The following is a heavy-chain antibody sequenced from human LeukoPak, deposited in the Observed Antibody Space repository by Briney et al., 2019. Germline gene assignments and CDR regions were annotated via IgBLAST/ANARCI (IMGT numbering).Heavy chain of an antibody. V-gene: IGHV1-2*02. Sequence: ASVKVSCKASGYTFTSYGISWVRQAPGQGLEWMGWINPNSGGTNYAQKFQGRVTMTRDTSISTAYMELSRLRSDDTAVYYCARYIAALLPFDYWGQGTLVTVSS. CDR2: INPNSGGT. D-gene: IGHD6-6*01. CDR1: GYTFTSYG. CDR3: ARYIAALLPFDY. J-gene: IGHJ4*02.